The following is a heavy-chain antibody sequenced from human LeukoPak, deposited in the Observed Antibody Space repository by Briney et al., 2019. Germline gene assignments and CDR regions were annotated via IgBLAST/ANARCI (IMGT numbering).Heavy chain of an antibody. CDR2: IKSKTDGGTT. CDR1: GFTFSSYA. V-gene: IGHV3-15*01. CDR3: TTVWNCGGDCSDAFDI. D-gene: IGHD2-21*02. Sequence: GGSLRLSCAASGFTFSSYAMSWVRQAPGKGLEWVGRIKSKTDGGTTEYAAPVKGRFTISRDDSKNTLYLQMNSLKTEDTAVYYCTTVWNCGGDCSDAFDIWGQGTMVTVSS. J-gene: IGHJ3*02.